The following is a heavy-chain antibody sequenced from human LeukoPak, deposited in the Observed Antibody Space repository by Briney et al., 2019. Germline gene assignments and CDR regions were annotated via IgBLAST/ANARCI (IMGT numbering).Heavy chain of an antibody. V-gene: IGHV4-39*07. J-gene: IGHJ5*02. CDR3: ARDYGSGSYYNSRWFDP. Sequence: SETLSLTCTVSGGSISSSSYYWGWIRQPPGKGLEWIGSIYYSGSTYYNPSLKSRVTISVDTSKNQFSLKLSSVTAADTAVYYCARDYGSGSYYNSRWFDPWGQGTLVTASS. CDR1: GGSISSSSYY. CDR2: IYYSGST. D-gene: IGHD3-10*01.